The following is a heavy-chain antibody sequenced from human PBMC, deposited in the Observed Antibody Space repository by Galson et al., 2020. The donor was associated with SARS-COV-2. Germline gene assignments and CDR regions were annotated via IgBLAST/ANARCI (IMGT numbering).Heavy chain of an antibody. V-gene: IGHV4-34*01. CDR3: ARHSVRSITLFGVVTTDWYFDL. CDR1: GGSFSGYY. J-gene: IGHJ2*01. Sequence: SETLSLTCAVYGGSFSGYYWSWIRQPPGKGLEWIGEINHSGSTNYNPSLKSRVTISVDTSKNQFSLKLSSVTAADTAVYYCARHSVRSITLFGVVTTDWYFDLWGRGTLVTVSS. D-gene: IGHD3-3*01. CDR2: INHSGST.